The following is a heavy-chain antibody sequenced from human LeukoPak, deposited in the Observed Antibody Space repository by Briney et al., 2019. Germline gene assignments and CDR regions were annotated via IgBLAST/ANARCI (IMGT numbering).Heavy chain of an antibody. Sequence: ASVKVSCKASGGTFSSYAISWVRQAPGQGLEWMGGIIPIFGTANYAQKFQGRVTIIADESTSTAYMELSSLRSEDTAVYYCARVRYCSSTSCYEFDYWGQGTLVTVSS. CDR1: GGTFSSYA. D-gene: IGHD2-2*01. CDR2: IIPIFGTA. J-gene: IGHJ4*02. V-gene: IGHV1-69*13. CDR3: ARVRYCSSTSCYEFDY.